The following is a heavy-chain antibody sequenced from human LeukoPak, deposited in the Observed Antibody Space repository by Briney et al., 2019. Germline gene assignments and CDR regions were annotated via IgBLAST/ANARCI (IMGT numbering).Heavy chain of an antibody. CDR2: IASDGSST. D-gene: IGHD4-23*01. Sequence: GGSLRLSCAASGFTFSDYWMHWVRQAPGKGLVWVSRIASDGSSTSYADSVKGRFTISRDNSKNTLYLQMNSLRAEDTAVYYCARVPATVAAFDYWGQGTLVTVSS. CDR1: GFTFSDYW. CDR3: ARVPATVAAFDY. V-gene: IGHV3-74*01. J-gene: IGHJ4*02.